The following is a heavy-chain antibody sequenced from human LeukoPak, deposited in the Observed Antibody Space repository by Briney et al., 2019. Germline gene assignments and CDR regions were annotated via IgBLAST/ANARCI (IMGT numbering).Heavy chain of an antibody. Sequence: ASVKVSCKASGGTFSSYAISWVRQAPGQGLEWMGWINPNSGGTNYAQKFQGRVTMTRDTSISTAYMELSRLRSDDTAVYYCARDVRIVGATPIDYWGQGTLVTVSS. CDR2: INPNSGGT. D-gene: IGHD1-26*01. CDR3: ARDVRIVGATPIDY. CDR1: GGTFSSYA. J-gene: IGHJ4*02. V-gene: IGHV1-2*02.